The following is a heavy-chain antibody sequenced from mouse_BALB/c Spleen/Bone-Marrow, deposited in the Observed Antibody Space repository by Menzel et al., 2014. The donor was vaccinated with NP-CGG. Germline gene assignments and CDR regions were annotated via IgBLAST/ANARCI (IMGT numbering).Heavy chain of an antibody. D-gene: IGHD2-1*01. J-gene: IGHJ1*01. Sequence: QVQLQQSGSVLVRPGASVKLSCKASGYTFTSSWVHWAKQRPGQGLEWIGEIHPNSGNTNYNEKFKGKATLTVDTSSSTAYVDLSSLTSEDSAVYYCAREKIYGNYLWYFDVWGAGTTVTVSS. V-gene: IGHV1S130*01. CDR1: GYTFTSSW. CDR3: AREKIYGNYLWYFDV. CDR2: IHPNSGNT.